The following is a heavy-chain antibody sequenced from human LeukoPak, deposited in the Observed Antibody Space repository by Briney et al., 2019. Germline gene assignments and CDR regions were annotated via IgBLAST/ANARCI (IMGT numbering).Heavy chain of an antibody. D-gene: IGHD1-1*01. J-gene: IGHJ4*02. V-gene: IGHV3-23*01. CDR3: ARESGTTDASCFDY. CDR1: GFTFSSYA. CDR2: TTARGGST. Sequence: GESLTLACAASGFTFSSYAITWVRQAPRKGLEWDSATTARGGSTYHADPVKGPFTISRDNPKNKLYLQMNSLRAEATAVYYCARESGTTDASCFDYWGQGTLVTVSS.